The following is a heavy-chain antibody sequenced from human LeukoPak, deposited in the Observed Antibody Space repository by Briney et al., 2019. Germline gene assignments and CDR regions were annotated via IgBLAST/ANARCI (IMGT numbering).Heavy chain of an antibody. CDR1: GGSFSGYY. J-gene: IGHJ1*01. CDR3: ARGGSAVVTAYAGYFQH. Sequence: SETLSLTCAVYGGSFSGYYWSWIRQPPGKGLEWIGYIYYSGSTNYNPSLKSRVTISVDTSKNQFSLKLSSVTAADTAVYYCARGGSAVVTAYAGYFQHWGQGTLVTVSS. V-gene: IGHV4-59*01. CDR2: IYYSGST. D-gene: IGHD2-21*02.